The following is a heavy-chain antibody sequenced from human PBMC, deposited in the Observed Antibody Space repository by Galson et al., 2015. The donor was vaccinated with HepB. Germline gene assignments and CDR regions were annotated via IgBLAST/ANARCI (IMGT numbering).Heavy chain of an antibody. Sequence: SLRLSCAASGFTFSSYGMHWVRQAPGKGLEWVAFIRYDGSNKYYADSVKGRFTISRDNSKNTLYLQMNSLRAEDTAVYYCAKDDISAHYYDSSGIEKGNFQHWGQGTLVTVSS. J-gene: IGHJ1*01. CDR3: AKDDISAHYYDSSGIEKGNFQH. D-gene: IGHD3-22*01. CDR1: GFTFSSYG. V-gene: IGHV3-30*02. CDR2: IRYDGSNK.